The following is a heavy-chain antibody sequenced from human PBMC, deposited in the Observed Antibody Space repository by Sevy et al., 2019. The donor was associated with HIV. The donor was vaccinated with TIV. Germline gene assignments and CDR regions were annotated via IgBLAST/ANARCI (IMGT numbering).Heavy chain of an antibody. V-gene: IGHV3-30-3*01. Sequence: GGSLRLSCAASGFTFSSYAMHWVRQAPGKGLEWVAVISYDGSNKYYADSVKGRFTISRDNSKNTLYLQMNSLRAEDTAVYYCAREGPEGGYSYELYYYGMDVWGPGTTVTVSS. J-gene: IGHJ6*02. CDR1: GFTFSSYA. D-gene: IGHD5-18*01. CDR3: AREGPEGGYSYELYYYGMDV. CDR2: ISYDGSNK.